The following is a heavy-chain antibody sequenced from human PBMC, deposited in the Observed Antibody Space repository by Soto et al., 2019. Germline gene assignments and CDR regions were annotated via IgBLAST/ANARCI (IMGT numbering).Heavy chain of an antibody. CDR2: ISSSSSFI. CDR1: GFTFSTYG. CDR3: ARTAGTTSGDAFDI. D-gene: IGHD1-1*01. V-gene: IGHV3-21*01. J-gene: IGHJ3*02. Sequence: GGSLRLSCAASGFTFSTYGMNWVRQAPGRGLEWVSYISSSSSFIYYADSVKGRVTISRDNAKNSLYLQMNSLRAEDTAVYYCARTAGTTSGDAFDIWGQGTMVTVSS.